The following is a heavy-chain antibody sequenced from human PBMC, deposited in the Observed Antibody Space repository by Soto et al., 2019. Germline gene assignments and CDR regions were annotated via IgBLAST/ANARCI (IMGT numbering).Heavy chain of an antibody. CDR3: SRDIGGSYFDY. J-gene: IGHJ4*02. Sequence: PGGTLRLSCAVSGFTFSSYGMHWVRQAPGKGLEWVGVVWYDGSNKYYADSVKGRFTISKDNSKITLYLQMNSQRAEDTAVYFCSRDIGGSYFDYWSQGTLVTVSS. CDR1: GFTFSSYG. CDR2: VWYDGSNK. D-gene: IGHD1-26*01. V-gene: IGHV3-33*01.